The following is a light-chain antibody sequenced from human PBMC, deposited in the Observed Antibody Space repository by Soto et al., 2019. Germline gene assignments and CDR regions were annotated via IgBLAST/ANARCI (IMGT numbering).Light chain of an antibody. V-gene: IGKV1-12*02. CDR1: QIIGSW. J-gene: IGKJ3*01. Sequence: DIQMTQSPSSVSASIGDRVTITCRASQIIGSWLAWYQQKPGKAPTLLIYAASSLQSGVPSRFSGSASGTDFTLTITSLQAEDCATYYFQQANSFPFTFGPGTQVHI. CDR3: QQANSFPFT. CDR2: AAS.